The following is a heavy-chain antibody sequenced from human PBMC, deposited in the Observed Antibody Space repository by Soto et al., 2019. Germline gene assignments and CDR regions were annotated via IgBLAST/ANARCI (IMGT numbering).Heavy chain of an antibody. CDR1: GGTFSSYA. J-gene: IGHJ5*02. V-gene: IGHV1-69*12. CDR3: ARDAPHCVPAAGNWFDP. CDR2: IIPIFGTA. D-gene: IGHD2-2*01. Sequence: QVQLVQSGAEVKKPGSSVKVSCKASGGTFSSYAISWVREAPGQGLEWMGGIIPIFGTANYAQKFQGRVTITADESTSSAYMELSSVRSEDTAVYYCARDAPHCVPAAGNWFDPWYQGTLVTVSS.